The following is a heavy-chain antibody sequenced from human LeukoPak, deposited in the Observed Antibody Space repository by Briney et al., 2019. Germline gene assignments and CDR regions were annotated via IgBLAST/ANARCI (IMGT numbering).Heavy chain of an antibody. CDR2: IYPGVSDT. J-gene: IGHJ4*02. D-gene: IGHD3-10*01. Sequence: GESLKISCKGSGYSFTSYWIGWVRQMHGKGLEWMGIIYPGVSDTRYSPSFQGPVTTPADKSISTAYLQWSSLKASDTAMYYCARQSDGSGSYYNALGYFDYWGQGTLVTVSS. CDR3: ARQSDGSGSYYNALGYFDY. V-gene: IGHV5-51*01. CDR1: GYSFTSYW.